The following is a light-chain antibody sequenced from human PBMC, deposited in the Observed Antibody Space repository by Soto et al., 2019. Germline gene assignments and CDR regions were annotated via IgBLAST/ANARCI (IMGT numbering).Light chain of an antibody. Sequence: EIVLTQCPCTRSLSPGERATLSCRASQSVSSYLAWYQQKPGQAPRLLIYDASNRATGIPARFSGSGSGTDFTLTISSLEPEDFAVYYCQQRRNWPITFGQGTRLEIK. V-gene: IGKV3-11*01. J-gene: IGKJ5*01. CDR3: QQRRNWPIT. CDR2: DAS. CDR1: QSVSSY.